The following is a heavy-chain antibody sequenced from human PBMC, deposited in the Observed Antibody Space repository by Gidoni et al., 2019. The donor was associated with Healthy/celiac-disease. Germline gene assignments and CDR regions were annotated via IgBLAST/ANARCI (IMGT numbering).Heavy chain of an antibody. CDR1: GLPFSSYG. D-gene: IGHD6-6*01. J-gene: IGHJ4*02. Sequence: QVQLVESGGGVVQPGRSLRLSCEASGLPFSSYGMHWVRQAPGKGLEWVAVISYDGSNKYYADSVKGRFTISRDNSKNTLYLQMNSLRAEDTAVYYCAKDRGYSSSHFDYWGQGTLVTVSS. CDR3: AKDRGYSSSHFDY. V-gene: IGHV3-30*18. CDR2: ISYDGSNK.